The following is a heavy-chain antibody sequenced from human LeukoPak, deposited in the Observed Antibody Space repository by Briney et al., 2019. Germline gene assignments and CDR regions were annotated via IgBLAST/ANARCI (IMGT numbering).Heavy chain of an antibody. D-gene: IGHD6-13*01. J-gene: IGHJ5*02. CDR1: GLTFSNYG. V-gene: IGHV3-30*02. Sequence: GGSLRLSCAASGLTFSNYGIHWVRQAPGKGLEWVAFIRYDGADKYYADSVKGRFTISRDNFRNTLYLQMTSLRAEDTAVYYCARDRRIPTAGIWFDPWGQGTLVTVSS. CDR2: IRYDGADK. CDR3: ARDRRIPTAGIWFDP.